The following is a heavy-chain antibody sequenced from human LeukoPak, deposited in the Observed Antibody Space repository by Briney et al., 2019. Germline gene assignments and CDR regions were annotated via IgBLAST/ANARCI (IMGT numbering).Heavy chain of an antibody. D-gene: IGHD1-26*01. Sequence: SETLSLTCTVSGGSVTQYHGSWIRQPAGKGLEWIARFYTGGTTNYNPSLNGRATMSVDTSKNHFSLKLTSVTAADTAIYYCATVEVGTVDVFDIWGQGTMVTVSS. J-gene: IGHJ3*02. CDR1: GGSVTQYH. CDR3: ATVEVGTVDVFDI. V-gene: IGHV4-4*07. CDR2: FYTGGTT.